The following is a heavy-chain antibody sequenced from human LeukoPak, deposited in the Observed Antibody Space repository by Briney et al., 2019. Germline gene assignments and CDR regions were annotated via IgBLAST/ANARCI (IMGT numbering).Heavy chain of an antibody. V-gene: IGHV3-15*01. CDR3: TTLEYLNSSGYFVDY. CDR2: IKSKTDGGTT. D-gene: IGHD3-22*01. CDR1: GFTFSNAW. J-gene: IGHJ4*02. Sequence: GGSLRLSCAASGFTFSNAWMSWVRQAPGKGLEWVGRIKSKTDGGTTDYAAPVKGSFTISRDDSKNTLYLQMNSLKTEDTAVHYCTTLEYLNSSGYFVDYWGQGTLVTVSS.